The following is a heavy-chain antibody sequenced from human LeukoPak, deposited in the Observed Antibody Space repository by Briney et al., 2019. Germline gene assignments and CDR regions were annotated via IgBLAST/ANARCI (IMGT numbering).Heavy chain of an antibody. CDR2: INAGNGNT. V-gene: IGHV1-3*01. CDR1: GYTFTSYA. J-gene: IGHJ3*02. D-gene: IGHD3-22*01. CDR3: GRDYYDSSGDGAFDI. Sequence: GASVKVSCKASGYTFTSYAMHWVRQAPGQRLEWMGWINAGNGNTKYSQKFQGRVTITRDTSASTAYMELGRLRSDDTAVYYCGRDYYDSSGDGAFDIWGQGTMVTVSS.